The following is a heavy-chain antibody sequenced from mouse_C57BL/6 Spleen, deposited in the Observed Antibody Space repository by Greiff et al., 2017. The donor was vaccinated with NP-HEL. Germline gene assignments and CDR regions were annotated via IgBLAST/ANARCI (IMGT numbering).Heavy chain of an antibody. Sequence: DVMLVESGGGLVQPGGSLKLSCAASGFTFSDYYMYWVRQTPEKRLEWVAYISNGGGSTYYPDTVKGRFTISRDNAKNTLYLQMSRLKSEDTAMYYCARQARYSKYFDYWGQGTTLTVSS. D-gene: IGHD2-5*01. V-gene: IGHV5-12*01. J-gene: IGHJ2*01. CDR1: GFTFSDYY. CDR2: ISNGGGST. CDR3: ARQARYSKYFDY.